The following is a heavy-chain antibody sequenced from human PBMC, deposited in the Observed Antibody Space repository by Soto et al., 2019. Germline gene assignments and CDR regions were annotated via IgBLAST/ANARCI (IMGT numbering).Heavy chain of an antibody. J-gene: IGHJ4*02. CDR2: LLPVFGTP. CDR3: ARSESRDGYSQDYYFDY. Sequence: QVQLVHSGPEVKKPGSSVKVSCRSSGGTFRTYAISWVRQAPGQGLEWMGWLLPVFGTPAYAQRFQGRVTITADESSSTLEMEVTGLRSDDTAVYYCARSESRDGYSQDYYFDYWGQGTLGSGSS. V-gene: IGHV1-69*01. D-gene: IGHD3-22*01. CDR1: GGTFRTYA.